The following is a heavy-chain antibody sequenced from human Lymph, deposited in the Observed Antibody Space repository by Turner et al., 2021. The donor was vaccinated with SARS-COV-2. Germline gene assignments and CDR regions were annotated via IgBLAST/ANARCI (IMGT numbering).Heavy chain of an antibody. V-gene: IGHV5-51*01. CDR1: GYSFTTYW. CDR2: IYPSDSDT. CDR3: ARREWGGSLGHIDY. J-gene: IGHJ4*02. Sequence: EVQPVQSGAEVKKPGESLKISCRPSGYSFTTYWIGWVRQMPGKGLEWMGVIYPSDSDTRYSPSFQGQVTISADKSISTAYLQWSSLKASDTAMYYCARREWGGSLGHIDYWGQGTLVTVSS. D-gene: IGHD3-3*01.